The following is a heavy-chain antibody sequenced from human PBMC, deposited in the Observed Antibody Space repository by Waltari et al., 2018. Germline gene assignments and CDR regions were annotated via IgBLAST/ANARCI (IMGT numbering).Heavy chain of an antibody. D-gene: IGHD3-3*01. V-gene: IGHV4-34*01. J-gene: IGHJ5*02. CDR2: INHSGST. CDR3: ARGFLSPTYYDFWSGYFGIDP. Sequence: QVQLQQWGAGLLKPSETLSLPCAVYGGSVSGYYWSWIRQPPGKGLEWIGEINHSGSTNYNPSLKSRVTISVDTSKNQFSLKLSSVTAADTAVYYCARGFLSPTYYDFWSGYFGIDPWGQGTLVTVSS. CDR1: GGSVSGYY.